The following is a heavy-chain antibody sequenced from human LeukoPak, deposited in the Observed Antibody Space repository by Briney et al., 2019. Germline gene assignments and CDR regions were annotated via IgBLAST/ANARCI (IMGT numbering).Heavy chain of an antibody. CDR1: GFTVSSNY. D-gene: IGHD3-22*01. CDR3: ARAYDSSGYYYYYYYYYMDV. CDR2: IKQDGSEK. J-gene: IGHJ6*03. V-gene: IGHV3-7*04. Sequence: GGSLRLSCAASGFTVSSNYMSWVRQAPGKGLEWVANIKQDGSEKYYVDSVKGRFTISRDNAKNSLYLQMNSLRAEDTAVYYCARAYDSSGYYYYYYYYYMDVWGKGTTVTISS.